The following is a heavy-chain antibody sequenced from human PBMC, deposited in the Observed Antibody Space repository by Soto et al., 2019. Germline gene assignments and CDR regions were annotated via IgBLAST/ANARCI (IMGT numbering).Heavy chain of an antibody. D-gene: IGHD3-16*01. J-gene: IGHJ4*02. V-gene: IGHV3-33*01. CDR1: GFTLISYG. Sequence: QVDLVESGGGVVQPGRSLRLSCAGSGFTLISYGMNWVRQAPGKGLEWVAVIWYDGSKTYYADSVKGRFTVSRDNPKNMLYLQMNSLRVEDTAVYYCVRDAYNYDFWGQGTPVTVSP. CDR2: IWYDGSKT. CDR3: VRDAYNYDF.